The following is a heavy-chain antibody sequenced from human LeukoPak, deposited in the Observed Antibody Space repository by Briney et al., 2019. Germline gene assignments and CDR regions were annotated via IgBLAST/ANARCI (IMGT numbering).Heavy chain of an antibody. V-gene: IGHV3-66*02. Sequence: GGSLRLSCAASGFSVSSSYMSWVRQAPGKGLEWVSFIYSGGSTYYADSVKGRFTISRDNSKNTLYLQMNSLRAEDTAVYYCARDLNYDFWSGPFPYALDIWGQGKMVTVSS. CDR1: GFSVSSSY. J-gene: IGHJ3*02. CDR3: ARDLNYDFWSGPFPYALDI. CDR2: IYSGGST. D-gene: IGHD3-3*01.